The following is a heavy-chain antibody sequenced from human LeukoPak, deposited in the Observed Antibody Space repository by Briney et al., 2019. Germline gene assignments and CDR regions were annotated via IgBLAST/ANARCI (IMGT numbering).Heavy chain of an antibody. CDR1: GFAFGSEA. CDR2: ISPGGGTT. V-gene: IGHV3-23*01. J-gene: IGHJ4*02. D-gene: IGHD5-24*01. CDR3: ARETPRRGETRDGYR. Sequence: GGSLRLSCAVSGFAFGSEAMSWVRQSPARGLEWVASISPGGGTTYYADYVKGRFTISRDNPKNLLFLQINSLRVEDTAVYYCARETPRRGETRDGYRWGQGTLVTVSS.